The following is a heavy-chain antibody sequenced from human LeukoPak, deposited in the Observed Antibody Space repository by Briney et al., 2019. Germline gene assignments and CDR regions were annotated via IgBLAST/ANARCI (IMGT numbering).Heavy chain of an antibody. Sequence: GALVKVSCKASGYTFTGYYMHWVRQAPGQGLEWMGWINPNSGGTNYAQKFQGRVTMTRDTSISTAYMELSRLRSDDTAVYYCASIPGRYIQPLRAFDIWGQGTMVTVSS. V-gene: IGHV1-2*02. CDR2: INPNSGGT. CDR3: ASIPGRYIQPLRAFDI. J-gene: IGHJ3*02. D-gene: IGHD1-20*01. CDR1: GYTFTGYY.